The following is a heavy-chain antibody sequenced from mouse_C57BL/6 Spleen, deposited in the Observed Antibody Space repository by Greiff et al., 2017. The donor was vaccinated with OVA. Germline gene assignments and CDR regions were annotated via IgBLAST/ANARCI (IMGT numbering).Heavy chain of an antibody. CDR2: ISSGSSTI. CDR3: ARQDYYGSSYWYFDV. D-gene: IGHD1-1*01. Sequence: EVQLVESGGGLVKPGGSLTLSCAASGFTFSDYGMHWVRQAPEKGLEWVAYISSGSSTIYYADTVKGRFTISRDNAKNTLFLQMTSLRSEDTAMYYCARQDYYGSSYWYFDVWGTGTTVTVSS. J-gene: IGHJ1*03. V-gene: IGHV5-17*01. CDR1: GFTFSDYG.